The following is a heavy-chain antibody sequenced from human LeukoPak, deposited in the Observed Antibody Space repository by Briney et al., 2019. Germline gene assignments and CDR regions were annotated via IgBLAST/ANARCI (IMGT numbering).Heavy chain of an antibody. CDR1: GFTFSSYA. V-gene: IGHV3-23*01. CDR2: ISGSGGST. Sequence: PGGSLRLSCAASGFTFSSYAMSWVRQAPGKGLEWVSAISGSGGSTYYADSVKGRFTISRDNSKNTLYLQMNSLRAEDTAVYYCAKETTMGSSRGSGWFDPWGQGTLVTVSS. CDR3: AKETTMGSSRGSGWFDP. J-gene: IGHJ5*02. D-gene: IGHD3-10*01.